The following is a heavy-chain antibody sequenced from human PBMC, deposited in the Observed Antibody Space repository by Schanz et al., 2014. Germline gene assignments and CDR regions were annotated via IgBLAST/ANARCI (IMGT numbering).Heavy chain of an antibody. J-gene: IGHJ5*02. D-gene: IGHD1-7*01. V-gene: IGHV3-7*01. CDR3: ARDSSINWNYFSVGWFDP. Sequence: EVQLVESGGGLVQPGGSLRLSCAGSGFTLSRYWMTWVRQAPGKGLEWVASVKQDGSEKYYVDSVKGRFTISRDNARNALYLQMNSPRAEDTALYYCARDSSINWNYFSVGWFDPWGQGTLVTVSS. CDR1: GFTLSRYW. CDR2: VKQDGSEK.